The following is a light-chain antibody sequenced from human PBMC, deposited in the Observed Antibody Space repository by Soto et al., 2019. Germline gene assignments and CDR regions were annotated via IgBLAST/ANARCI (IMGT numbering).Light chain of an antibody. Sequence: EIVLTQSPATLSLSPGERATLSCRASQSVSSYLAWYQQKPRQPPRLLIYDASNRATCIPARFSGSGSGTDFTLTISSLEPEDFAVYYCQQRSNWMYTFGQGTKLEIK. J-gene: IGKJ2*01. CDR2: DAS. V-gene: IGKV3-11*01. CDR1: QSVSSY. CDR3: QQRSNWMYT.